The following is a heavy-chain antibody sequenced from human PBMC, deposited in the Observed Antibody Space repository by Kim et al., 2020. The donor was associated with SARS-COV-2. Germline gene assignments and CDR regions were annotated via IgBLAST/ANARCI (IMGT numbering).Heavy chain of an antibody. V-gene: IGHV3-21*01. J-gene: IGHJ3*02. D-gene: IGHD5-12*01. Sequence: YYADSVKGRFTISRDNAKNSLYLQMNSLRAEDTAVYYCARVDGYNDAFDIWGQGTMVTVSS. CDR3: ARVDGYNDAFDI.